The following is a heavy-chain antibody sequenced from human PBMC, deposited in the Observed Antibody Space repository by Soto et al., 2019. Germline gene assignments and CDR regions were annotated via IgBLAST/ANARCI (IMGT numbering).Heavy chain of an antibody. CDR3: ARHEQFYYYYYGMDV. V-gene: IGHV5-51*01. Sequence: PGESLKISCKASGYSFTTYWIAWVRQMPGKGLEGMGIINPGDSDIRYSPSFQGQVTISADNSISTAYLQWSSLKASDTAMYYCARHEQFYYYYYGMDVWGQGTAVTVSS. J-gene: IGHJ6*02. CDR2: INPGDSDI. CDR1: GYSFTTYW. D-gene: IGHD4-4*01.